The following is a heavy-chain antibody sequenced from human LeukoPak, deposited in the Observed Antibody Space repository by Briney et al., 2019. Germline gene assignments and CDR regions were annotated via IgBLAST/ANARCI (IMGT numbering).Heavy chain of an antibody. V-gene: IGHV4-4*07. CDR1: GGSIRSYY. J-gene: IGHJ5*02. Sequence: SETLSLTCTVSGGSIRSYYWSWIRQPAEKGLEWIGRIHTSGSANYNPSLKSRVTMSVDTSKNQFSLKLSSVTATDTALYYCARSIGLGSGWFDPWGQGTLVTVSS. D-gene: IGHD3-10*01. CDR3: ARSIGLGSGWFDP. CDR2: IHTSGSA.